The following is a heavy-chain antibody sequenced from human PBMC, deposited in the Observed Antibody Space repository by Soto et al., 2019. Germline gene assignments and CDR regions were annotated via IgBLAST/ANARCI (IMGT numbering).Heavy chain of an antibody. V-gene: IGHV1-18*01. CDR1: GYDFTTYG. CDR2: ISAHNGNT. J-gene: IGHJ4*02. D-gene: IGHD1-1*01. CDR3: ARGRYGDY. Sequence: QVHLVQSGAEVKKSGASVKVSCKGSGYDFTTYGITWVRQAPGQGLEWMARISAHNGNTDYAQKLQGRVPVTRDTSTSTAYMWLRSLRSDETAVYYCARGRYGDYWGQGALVTVSS.